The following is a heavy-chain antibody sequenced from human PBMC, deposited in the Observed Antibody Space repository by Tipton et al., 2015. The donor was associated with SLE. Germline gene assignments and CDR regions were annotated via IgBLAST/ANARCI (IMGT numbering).Heavy chain of an antibody. CDR1: GYTFTSYD. CDR2: MNPNSGYT. V-gene: IGHV1-8*01. Sequence: QSGAEVKKPGASVKVSCKASGYTFTSYDINWVRQATGQGLVWMGWMNPNSGYTGYAQKFQGRVTMTRNTSISTAYMELSSLRSEDTAVYYCAGELRAFRPSAEYFQHWGQGTLVTVSS. J-gene: IGHJ1*01. CDR3: AGELRAFRPSAEYFQH. D-gene: IGHD1-26*01.